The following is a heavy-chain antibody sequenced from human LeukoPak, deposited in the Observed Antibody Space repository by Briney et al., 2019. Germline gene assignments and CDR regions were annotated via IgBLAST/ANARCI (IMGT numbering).Heavy chain of an antibody. J-gene: IGHJ4*02. CDR3: TRRKDYGDYE. CDR2: IRSKANSYAT. D-gene: IGHD4-17*01. CDR1: GFTFSGSA. V-gene: IGHV3-73*01. Sequence: HTGGSLRLSCAASGFTFSGSAMHWVRQASGKGLEWVGRIRSKANSYATAYAASVKGRFTISRDDSKNTAYLQMNSLKTEDTAVYYCTRRKDYGDYEWGQGTLVTVSS.